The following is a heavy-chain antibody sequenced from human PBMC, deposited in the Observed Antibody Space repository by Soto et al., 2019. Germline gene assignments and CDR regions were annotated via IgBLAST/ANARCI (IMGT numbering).Heavy chain of an antibody. CDR1: GYSFTSYW. D-gene: IGHD3-22*01. Sequence: GESLKISCNGSGYSFTSYWISWVRQMPGKGLEWMGRIDPSDSYTNYSPSFQGHVTISADKSISTAYLQWSSLKASDTAMYYCARAGGPYDSSGYYDADFDYWGQGTLVTSPQ. CDR2: IDPSDSYT. J-gene: IGHJ4*02. CDR3: ARAGGPYDSSGYYDADFDY. V-gene: IGHV5-10-1*01.